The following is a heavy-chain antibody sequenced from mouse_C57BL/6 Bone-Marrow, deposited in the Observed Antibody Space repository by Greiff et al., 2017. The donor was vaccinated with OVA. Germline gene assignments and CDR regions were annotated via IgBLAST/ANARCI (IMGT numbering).Heavy chain of an antibody. CDR2: FHPYNDDT. J-gene: IGHJ3*01. CDR1: GYTFTTYP. Sequence: QVQLKESGAELVKPGASVKMSCKASGYTFTTYPIEWMKQNHGKSLEWIGNFHPYNDDTKYNEKFKGKATLTVEKSSSTVYLELSRLTSDDSAVYYCARVAFDYGSSLAYWGQGTLVTVSA. CDR3: ARVAFDYGSSLAY. V-gene: IGHV1-47*01. D-gene: IGHD1-1*01.